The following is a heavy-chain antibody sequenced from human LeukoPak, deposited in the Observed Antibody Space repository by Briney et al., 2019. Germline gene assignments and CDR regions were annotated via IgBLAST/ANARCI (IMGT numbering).Heavy chain of an antibody. J-gene: IGHJ6*02. Sequence: RGSLRLSCVASGFTFSSYWMHWVRQAPGKGLVWVSGITSDGSSTSYADSVKGRFTISRDNAKNTLYLQMNSLRAEDTAVYYCAREYYYGSGTNYGMDVWGQGTTVTVSS. V-gene: IGHV3-74*01. D-gene: IGHD3-10*01. CDR2: ITSDGSST. CDR1: GFTFSSYW. CDR3: AREYYYGSGTNYGMDV.